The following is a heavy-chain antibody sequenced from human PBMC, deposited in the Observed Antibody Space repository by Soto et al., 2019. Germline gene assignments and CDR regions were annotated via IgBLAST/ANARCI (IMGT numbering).Heavy chain of an antibody. CDR2: ISAYNGNT. V-gene: IGHV1-18*01. Sequence: GASVKVSCKASGYTFTSYGISWVRQAPGQGLEWMGWISAYNGNTNYAQKLQGRVTMTTGTSTSTAYMELRSLRSDDTAVYYCARVGTAMVTAWIDAFDIWGQGTMVTVSS. J-gene: IGHJ3*02. D-gene: IGHD5-18*01. CDR3: ARVGTAMVTAWIDAFDI. CDR1: GYTFTSYG.